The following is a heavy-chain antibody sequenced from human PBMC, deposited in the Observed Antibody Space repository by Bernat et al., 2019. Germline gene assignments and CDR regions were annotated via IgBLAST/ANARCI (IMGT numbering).Heavy chain of an antibody. V-gene: IGHV3-48*02. D-gene: IGHD3-10*01. CDR1: GFTFSSYS. CDR2: ISSSSSTV. J-gene: IGHJ6*02. CDR3: ARDYYGSGSYYYYYGMDV. Sequence: EVQLVESGGGLVQPGGSLRLSCAASGFTFSSYSMNWVRQAPGKGLAWVSYISSSSSTVYYADSVKGRFTISRDNAKNSLYLQMNSLRDEDTAVYYCARDYYGSGSYYYYYGMDVWGQGTTVTVSS.